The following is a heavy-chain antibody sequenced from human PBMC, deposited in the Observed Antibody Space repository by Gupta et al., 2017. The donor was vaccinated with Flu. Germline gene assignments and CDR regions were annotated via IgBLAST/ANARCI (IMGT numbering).Heavy chain of an antibody. D-gene: IGHD6-6*01. V-gene: IGHV3-7*04. CDR3: ARDLRQLVSP. CDR1: GFTFSTYW. J-gene: IGHJ1*01. Sequence: EVQLVESGGGLVRPGGSLRLSCVASGFTFSTYWMSWVRQAPGKGLEWVANINEDESEKNFVDFVKGRFTISRDNAKNLLYLQMNSLTAEDTAVYYCARDLRQLVSPWGQGTLVTVSS. CDR2: INEDESEK.